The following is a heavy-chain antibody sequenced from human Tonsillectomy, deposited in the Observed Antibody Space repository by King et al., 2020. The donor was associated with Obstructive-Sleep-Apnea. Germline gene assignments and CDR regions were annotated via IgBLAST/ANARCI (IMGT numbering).Heavy chain of an antibody. Sequence: VQLQESGPGLVKPSETLSLICTVSGGSVSSGSYYWRWIRQTPGEGLEWIGYIYYTGDTNNNPSLKSRVTISVDTSKNQFSLILSSVTAADTAVYYCTIASVGYSGMDVWGQGTTVTVSS. D-gene: IGHD1-26*01. V-gene: IGHV4-61*01. CDR2: IYYTGDT. CDR1: GGSVSSGSYY. CDR3: TIASVGYSGMDV. J-gene: IGHJ6*02.